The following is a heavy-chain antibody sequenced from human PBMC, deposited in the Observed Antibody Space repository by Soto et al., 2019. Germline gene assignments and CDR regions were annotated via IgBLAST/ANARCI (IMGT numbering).Heavy chain of an antibody. J-gene: IGHJ5*02. CDR3: ARDYGSVDFDP. V-gene: IGHV4-34*01. Sequence: QVQLQQWGAGLLKPSETLSLTCAVYGGSFSGYYWSWIRQPPGKGLEWIGEINHSGSTNYNPSLKSRVTIPVDTAKNQFSLKLSSVTAADTAVYYWARDYGSVDFDPWGQGTLVTVSS. CDR2: INHSGST. D-gene: IGHD3-10*01. CDR1: GGSFSGYY.